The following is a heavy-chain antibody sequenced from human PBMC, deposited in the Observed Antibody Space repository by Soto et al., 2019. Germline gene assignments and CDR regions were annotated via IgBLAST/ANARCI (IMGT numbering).Heavy chain of an antibody. Sequence: GGSLRLSCAASGFTLSSSWMHWVRQAPGKGLVWVSRINSDGSSTTYADSVKGRFTISRDNAKNTLYLQMNSLRADGTAVYYCTRGGGPTVTPFGYWGQGTPVTVSS. CDR3: TRGGGPTVTPFGY. D-gene: IGHD4-4*01. CDR2: INSDGSST. V-gene: IGHV3-74*01. J-gene: IGHJ4*02. CDR1: GFTLSSSW.